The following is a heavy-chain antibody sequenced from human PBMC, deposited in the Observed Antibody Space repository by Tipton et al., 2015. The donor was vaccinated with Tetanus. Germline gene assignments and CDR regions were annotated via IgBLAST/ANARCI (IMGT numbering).Heavy chain of an antibody. V-gene: IGHV4-31*03. CDR3: ARDGVNYFYYGMNV. CDR1: GVSIKGGGFY. D-gene: IGHD3-3*01. Sequence: TLSLTCSVSGVSIKGGGFYWTWIRQPPGKGLEWIGYIYSPGTTSYAPSLRGRATISFDSVKNHFSLSLSSVTAADTAMYYCARDGVNYFYYGMNVWGQGAAVTVSS. CDR2: IYSPGTT. J-gene: IGHJ6*02.